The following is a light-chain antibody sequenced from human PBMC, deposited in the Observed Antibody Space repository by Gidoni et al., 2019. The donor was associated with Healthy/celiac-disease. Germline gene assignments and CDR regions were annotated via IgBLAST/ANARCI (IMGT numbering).Light chain of an antibody. J-gene: IGLJ2*01. V-gene: IGLV2-11*01. CDR3: GSYAGSYTLV. CDR1: SSDVGGYNY. Sequence: QSALTQPRSVSVSPGPPVTISCTGTSSDVGGYNYVSWYQQHPGKAPKLMIYDVSKRPSVGPDRCSGSKSGNTASLTISGLQAEDEADYYCGSYAGSYTLVFGGGTKLTVL. CDR2: DVS.